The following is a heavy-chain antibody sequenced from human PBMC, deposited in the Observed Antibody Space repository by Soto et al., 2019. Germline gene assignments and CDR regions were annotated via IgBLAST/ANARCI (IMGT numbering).Heavy chain of an antibody. J-gene: IGHJ4*02. CDR2: ISSSSTNI. CDR1: GFTFSNYN. Sequence: GGSLRLSCRASGFTFSNYNMNWIRQAPGKGLEWVSYISSSSTNIYYADSVKGRFTISRDNSKNTLYLQMNSLRAEDTAVYYCARDLYYYDSSGSIDYWGQGTLVTVSS. D-gene: IGHD3-22*01. CDR3: ARDLYYYDSSGSIDY. V-gene: IGHV3-48*01.